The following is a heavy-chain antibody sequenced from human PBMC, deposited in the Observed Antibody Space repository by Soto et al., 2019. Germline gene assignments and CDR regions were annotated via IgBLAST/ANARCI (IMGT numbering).Heavy chain of an antibody. D-gene: IGHD3-10*01. J-gene: IGHJ4*02. V-gene: IGHV4-30-4*01. CDR1: GGSISSGDYY. Sequence: QVQLQEPGPGLVKPSQTLSLTCTVSGGSISSGDYYWSWIRQPPGKGLEWIGYIYYSGSTYYNPSLKRRVTISVDTSKHQFSLKLSSVTAADTVVYYCARVYRGSGSYHLDYWGQGTLVTVSS. CDR3: ARVYRGSGSYHLDY. CDR2: IYYSGST.